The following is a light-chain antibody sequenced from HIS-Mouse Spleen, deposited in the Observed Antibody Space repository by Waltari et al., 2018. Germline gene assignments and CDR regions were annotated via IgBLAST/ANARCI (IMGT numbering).Light chain of an antibody. CDR2: EDS. CDR3: YSTDSSGNHRV. Sequence: SYELTQPPSVSVSPGQTARITCSGDALQKKYPYWYMQMSGQAAVLVIYEDSKRPSGIPERFSGSSSGTMATLTISGAQVEDEADYYCYSTDSSGNHRVFGGGTKLTVL. V-gene: IGLV3-10*01. J-gene: IGLJ3*02. CDR1: ALQKKY.